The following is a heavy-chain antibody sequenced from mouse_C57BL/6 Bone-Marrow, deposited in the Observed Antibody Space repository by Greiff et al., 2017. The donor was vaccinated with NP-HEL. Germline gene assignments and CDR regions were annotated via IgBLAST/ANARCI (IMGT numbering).Heavy chain of an antibody. CDR3: AREDGNYLYY. CDR1: GYTFTSYW. J-gene: IGHJ2*01. CDR2: LNRSNGGT. V-gene: IGHV1-53*01. Sequence: QVQLQQPGTELVKPGASVKLSCKASGYTFTSYWMHWVKQRPGQGLEWLGNLNRSNGGTNYNETFKSKATLTVDKSSSTAYMQLSSLTSEDSAVYYCAREDGNYLYYWGQGTTLTVSS. D-gene: IGHD2-1*01.